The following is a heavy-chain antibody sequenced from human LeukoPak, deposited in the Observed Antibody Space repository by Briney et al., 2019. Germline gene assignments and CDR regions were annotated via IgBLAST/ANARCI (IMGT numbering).Heavy chain of an antibody. CDR3: ARRITMILG. D-gene: IGHD3-22*01. Sequence: SETLSLTCAVYGGSFSGYYWSWLRQPPGKGLEWIGEINHSGSTNYNPSLKSRVTISVDTSKNQFSLKLSSATAADTAVYYCARRITMILGWGQGTMVTVSS. CDR1: GGSFSGYY. J-gene: IGHJ3*01. V-gene: IGHV4-34*01. CDR2: INHSGST.